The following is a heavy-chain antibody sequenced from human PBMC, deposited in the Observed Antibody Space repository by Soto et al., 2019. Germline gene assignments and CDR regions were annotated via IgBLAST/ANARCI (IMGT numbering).Heavy chain of an antibody. D-gene: IGHD3-9*01. CDR2: ISGGGGST. J-gene: IGHJ4*02. Sequence: EVQLSESGGGLVQPGGSLRLSCAASGFSFAGYALTWVRLAPGKGLEWVASISGGGGSTYYADSVKGRFSISRDNSNRMVYLQMGSLTAEDTAVYYCVKTETFNGYYNAFDYWGQGTRVTVSS. CDR3: VKTETFNGYYNAFDY. V-gene: IGHV3-23*01. CDR1: GFSFAGYA.